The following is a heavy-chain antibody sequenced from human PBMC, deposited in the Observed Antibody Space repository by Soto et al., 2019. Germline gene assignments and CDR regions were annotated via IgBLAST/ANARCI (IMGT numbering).Heavy chain of an antibody. CDR2: ISGSGDST. V-gene: IGHV3-23*01. CDR3: ARRSSGLYFDY. CDR1: GFSFSSYA. Sequence: EVQLLESGGGLVQPGGSLRLSCAASGFSFSSYAMNWVRQAPGKGLEWVSVISGSGDSTYYADSVKGRFTISRDNSKNTLYLQMISLRAEDTAVYYCARRSSGLYFDYWGQGTLVIVSS. D-gene: IGHD6-19*01. J-gene: IGHJ4*02.